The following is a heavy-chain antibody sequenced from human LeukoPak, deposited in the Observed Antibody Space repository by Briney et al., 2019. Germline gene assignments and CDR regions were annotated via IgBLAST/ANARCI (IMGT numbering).Heavy chain of an antibody. CDR1: GGAINSAGYY. V-gene: IGHV4-31*03. D-gene: IGHD3-10*01. CDR2: IYYSGNT. Sequence: PSETLSLTCSVSGGAINSAGYYWSWIRQHPGKGLEWIGYIYYSGNTYYNPSLKSRVTISVDTSKNHFSLKLTSVTAADTAIYYCARDQRGSGSHTDDYYAMDVWGKGTTVTVSS. CDR3: ARDQRGSGSHTDDYYAMDV. J-gene: IGHJ6*04.